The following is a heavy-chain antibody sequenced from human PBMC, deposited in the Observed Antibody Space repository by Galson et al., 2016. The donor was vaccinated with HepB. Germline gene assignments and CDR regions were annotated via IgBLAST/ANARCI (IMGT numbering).Heavy chain of an antibody. V-gene: IGHV1-58*01. J-gene: IGHJ4*02. D-gene: IGHD2-8*01. Sequence: SVKVSCKASGFTFTTSAVQWVRQARGQRLEWIGWIVVGSGDTSYAQKFQERVTITRDMSTTTAYMALSSLKSEDTAVYYCAAIPLNCTNGVCYFDYWGQGTLVTVSS. CDR2: IVVGSGDT. CDR3: AAIPLNCTNGVCYFDY. CDR1: GFTFTTSA.